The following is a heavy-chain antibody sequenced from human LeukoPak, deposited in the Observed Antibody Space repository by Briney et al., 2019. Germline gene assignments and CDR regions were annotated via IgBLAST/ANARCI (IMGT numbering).Heavy chain of an antibody. CDR1: GFTFSSYW. J-gene: IGHJ4*02. CDR3: ARVVDTAMVLDY. V-gene: IGHV3-7*01. CDR2: IKQDGSEK. Sequence: PGGSLRLSCAASGFTFSSYWMSWVRQAPGKGLEWVAYIKQDGSEKYYVDSVKGRFTISRDNAKNSLYLQMNSLRAEDTAVYYCARVVDTAMVLDYWAREPWSPSPQ. D-gene: IGHD5-18*01.